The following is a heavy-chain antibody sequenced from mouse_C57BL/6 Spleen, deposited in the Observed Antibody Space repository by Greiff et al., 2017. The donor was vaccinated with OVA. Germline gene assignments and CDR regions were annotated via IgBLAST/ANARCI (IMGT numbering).Heavy chain of an antibody. CDR2: IYPGDGDT. Sequence: QVQLQQSGAELVKPGASVKISCKASGYAFSSYWMNWVKQRPGKGLEWIGQIYPGDGDTNYNGKFKGKATLTADKSSSTAYMQLSSLTSEDSAFYFCASEAYYYGYYAMDYWGQGTSVTVSS. CDR3: ASEAYYYGYYAMDY. CDR1: GYAFSSYW. V-gene: IGHV1-80*01. D-gene: IGHD1-1*01. J-gene: IGHJ4*01.